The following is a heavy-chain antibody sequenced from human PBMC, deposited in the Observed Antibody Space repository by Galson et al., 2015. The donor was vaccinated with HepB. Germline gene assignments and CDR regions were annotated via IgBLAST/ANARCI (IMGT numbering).Heavy chain of an antibody. CDR2: TYYRSKWYN. D-gene: IGHD3-22*01. CDR1: GDSVSSNSAA. V-gene: IGHV6-1*01. Sequence: CAISGDSVSSNSAAWNWIRQSPSRGLEWLGRTYYRSKWYNDYAVSVKSRITINPDTSKNQFSLQLNSVTPEDTAVYYCAKDSDYYDSSGYYNWYFDLWGRGTLVTVSS. CDR3: AKDSDYYDSSGYYNWYFDL. J-gene: IGHJ2*01.